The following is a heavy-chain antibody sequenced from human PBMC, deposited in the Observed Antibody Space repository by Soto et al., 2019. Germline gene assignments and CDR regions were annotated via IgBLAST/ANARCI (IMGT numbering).Heavy chain of an antibody. Sequence: QVQLQESGPGLVKPSETLSLTCSVSGGSTSSYYWSWIRQPPGKGLEWIGYIYYSGSTDYSPSLKSRVTMSIDTSQNQVSLKLTSVTTADTAVYYCAATPRSWGQGTLVTVSS. CDR1: GGSTSSYY. CDR3: AATPRS. CDR2: IYYSGST. V-gene: IGHV4-59*01. D-gene: IGHD2-15*01. J-gene: IGHJ5*02.